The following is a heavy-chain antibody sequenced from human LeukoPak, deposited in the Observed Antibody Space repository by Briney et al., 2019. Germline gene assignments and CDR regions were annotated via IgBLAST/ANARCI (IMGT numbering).Heavy chain of an antibody. CDR3: ARICSTTDCLISA. V-gene: IGHV3-74*01. D-gene: IGHD2-2*01. J-gene: IGHJ4*02. CDR1: GFTFSRYW. CDR2: INSDGSYT. Sequence: GGSLRLSCAASGFTFSRYWMHWVRQAPGKGLVWVSRINSDGSYTSYADFVKGRFTISRDNAKNTVYLQMSSLRAEDTAVYYCARICSTTDCLISAWGQGTLVTVSS.